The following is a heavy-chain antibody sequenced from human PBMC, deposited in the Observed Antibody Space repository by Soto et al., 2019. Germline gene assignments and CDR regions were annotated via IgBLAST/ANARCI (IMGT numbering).Heavy chain of an antibody. CDR1: GYTFTSYG. J-gene: IGHJ4*01. V-gene: IGHV1-18*01. D-gene: IGHD2-2*01. CDR3: ARDCSSTGCPFPFDY. CDR2: ISAYNGNT. Sequence: ASVKVSCKASGYTFTSYGISWVRQAPGQGLEWMGWISAYNGNTNYAQKLQGRVTMTTDTSTSTAYMELRSLRSDDTAVYYCARDCSSTGCPFPFDYWGQGXLVTVSS.